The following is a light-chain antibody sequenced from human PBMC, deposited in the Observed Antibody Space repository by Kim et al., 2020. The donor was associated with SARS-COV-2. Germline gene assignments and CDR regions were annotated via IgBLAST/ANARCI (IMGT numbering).Light chain of an antibody. J-gene: IGKJ1*01. Sequence: DIQMTQSPFSLSASVGDRVTITCRASQDISSNLAWFQQKPGKAPKSLIYGASSLQSGAPSRFSGGGFGTDFTLTISSLQAEDSATYYCQQYSSYPRTFGQGTKVDIK. CDR1: QDISSN. V-gene: IGKV1-16*01. CDR2: GAS. CDR3: QQYSSYPRT.